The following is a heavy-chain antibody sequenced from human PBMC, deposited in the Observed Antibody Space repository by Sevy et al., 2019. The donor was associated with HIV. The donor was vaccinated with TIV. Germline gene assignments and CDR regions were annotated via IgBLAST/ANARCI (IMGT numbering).Heavy chain of an antibody. Sequence: ASVKVSCKASVYTFTSYAINWVRQAPGQGLEGMGWINPNTGNPTYAQGFTGRFVFSLDTSVSTAYLQISSLKAEDTAVYYCARAHARPGPLIWFDYWGQGTLVTVSS. CDR1: VYTFTSYA. J-gene: IGHJ4*02. V-gene: IGHV7-4-1*02. CDR3: ARAHARPGPLIWFDY. CDR2: INPNTGNP.